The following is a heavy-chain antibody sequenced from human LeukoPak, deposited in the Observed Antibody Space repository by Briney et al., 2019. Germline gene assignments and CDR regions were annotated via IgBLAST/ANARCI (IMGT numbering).Heavy chain of an antibody. CDR3: ARDKGESGSYYSWFDP. CDR1: GFTVSSNY. V-gene: IGHV3-66*01. D-gene: IGHD1-26*01. CDR2: IYRGGST. Sequence: PGGSLRLSCAASGFTVSSNYMSWVRQAPGKGLEWVSVIYRGGSTYYADSVKGRFTISRDNSKNTLYLQMNSLRAEDTAVYYCARDKGESGSYYSWFDPWGQGTLVTVSS. J-gene: IGHJ5*02.